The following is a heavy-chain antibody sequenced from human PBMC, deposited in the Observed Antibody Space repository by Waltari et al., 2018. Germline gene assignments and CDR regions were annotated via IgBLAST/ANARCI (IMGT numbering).Heavy chain of an antibody. CDR2: IKQDGSEK. CDR1: GFTFTTYW. CDR3: ARDWWRQGMDV. J-gene: IGHJ6*02. Sequence: EVQLVESGGGLVQRGGSLSLSCAASGFTFTTYWMSWVRQAPGKGLEWVANIKQDGSEKYYVDSVKGRFTISRDNAKNSLYLQMNSLRAEDTAVYYCARDWWRQGMDVWGHGTTVTVSS. D-gene: IGHD2-21*02. V-gene: IGHV3-7*01.